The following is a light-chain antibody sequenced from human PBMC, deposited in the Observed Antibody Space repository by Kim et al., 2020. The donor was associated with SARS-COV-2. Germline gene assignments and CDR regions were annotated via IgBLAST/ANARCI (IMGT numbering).Light chain of an antibody. Sequence: SVGDRVTITCRASQGISNYLAWYQQKPGKVPKLLIYAASALQSGVPARFSGSGSGTDFTLTISSLQPEDVATYYCQKYNSAPPFTFGPGTKVDIK. V-gene: IGKV1-27*01. CDR2: AAS. CDR1: QGISNY. J-gene: IGKJ3*01. CDR3: QKYNSAPPFT.